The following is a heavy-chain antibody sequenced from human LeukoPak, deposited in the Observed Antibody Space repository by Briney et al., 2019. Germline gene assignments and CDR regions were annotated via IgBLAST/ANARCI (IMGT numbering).Heavy chain of an antibody. CDR1: GGPIRSGSHY. CDR3: AKRDDSGGNLVDL. J-gene: IGHJ4*02. CDR2: IYYSGST. Sequence: SETLSLTCTVSGGPIRSGSHYWVWIRQPPGKGLEWIGSIYYSGSTYYNPSLENRVTISIDTSKNHFSLKLSSLSAADTSVYYCAKRDDSGGNLVDLWGQGTLVTVS. V-gene: IGHV4-39*02. D-gene: IGHD3-22*01.